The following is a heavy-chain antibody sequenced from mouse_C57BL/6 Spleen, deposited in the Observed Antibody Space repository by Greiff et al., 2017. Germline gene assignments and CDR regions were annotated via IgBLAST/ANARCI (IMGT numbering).Heavy chain of an antibody. V-gene: IGHV1-59*01. Sequence: QVQLQQPGAELVRPGTSVKLSCKASGYTFTSYWMHWVKQRPGQGLEWIGVIDPSDSYTNYNQTFKGKATLTVDTSSSTAYMQLSSLTSEDSAVYYCARDWDEAYWGQGALVTVSA. CDR3: ARDWDEAY. D-gene: IGHD4-1*01. CDR2: IDPSDSYT. J-gene: IGHJ3*01. CDR1: GYTFTSYW.